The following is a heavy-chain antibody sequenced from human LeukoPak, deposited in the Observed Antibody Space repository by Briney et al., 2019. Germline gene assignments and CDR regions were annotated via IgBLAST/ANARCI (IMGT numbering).Heavy chain of an antibody. Sequence: GGSLRLSCAASGFTFSTYWITWIRQAPGKGLEWVANIKQDGSEKYYVDSVKGRFTISTDNAKNSLFLQMNSLRAEDTAVYYCARGRYTGSYFNWGQGTLVTVSS. CDR3: ARGRYTGSYFN. CDR1: GFTFSTYW. CDR2: IKQDGSEK. V-gene: IGHV3-7*01. D-gene: IGHD1-26*01. J-gene: IGHJ4*02.